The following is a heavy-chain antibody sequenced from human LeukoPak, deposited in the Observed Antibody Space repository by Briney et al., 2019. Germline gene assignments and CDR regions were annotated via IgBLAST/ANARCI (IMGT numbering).Heavy chain of an antibody. J-gene: IGHJ4*02. CDR1: GFTFGDYA. CDR2: ISWNSGSI. Sequence: GRSLRLSCAASGFTFGDYAMHWVRQAPGKGLEGVSGISWNSGSIGYADSVKGRFTISRDNAKNSLYLQMNSLRAEDTALYYCAKDIGWELRGPFDYWGQGTLVTVSS. D-gene: IGHD1-26*01. V-gene: IGHV3-9*01. CDR3: AKDIGWELRGPFDY.